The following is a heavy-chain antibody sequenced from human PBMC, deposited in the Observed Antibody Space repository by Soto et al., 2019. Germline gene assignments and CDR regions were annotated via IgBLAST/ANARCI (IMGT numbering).Heavy chain of an antibody. J-gene: IGHJ6*02. V-gene: IGHV3-33*01. CDR1: EFDFTTYA. Sequence: PWGSLRIACALPEFDFTTYAMHWVRQTPDKGLEWVAIIWFDGIKEFYAESVRGRFTISIDTSKNTVFLQMNNVRAEDTSLYYCTRATFDVWGQGTTVTVS. CDR3: TRATFDV. CDR2: IWFDGIKE.